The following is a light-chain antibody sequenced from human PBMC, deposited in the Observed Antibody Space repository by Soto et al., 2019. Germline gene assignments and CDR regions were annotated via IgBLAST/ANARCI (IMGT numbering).Light chain of an antibody. J-gene: IGKJ2*01. V-gene: IGKV3-15*01. Sequence: VMTQSPATLSVSPGERATLSCRASQSVSSNVAWYQQIPGQTPRLLIYGASTRATGIPVRFSGSGSGTEFTLTISSLQSEDFAAYYCHHYDDGPYTFGQETK. CDR1: QSVSSN. CDR2: GAS. CDR3: HHYDDGPYT.